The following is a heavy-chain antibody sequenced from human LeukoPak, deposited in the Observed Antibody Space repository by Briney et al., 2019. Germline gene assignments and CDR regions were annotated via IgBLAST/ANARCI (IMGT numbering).Heavy chain of an antibody. CDR3: ARDMNSDY. CDR2: ISSSDSYT. CDR1: GFTFSDYY. V-gene: IGHV3-11*05. Sequence: GGSLRLSCAASGFTFSDYYMNWIRQAPGKGLEWVSYISSSDSYTNYADSVKGRFTISRDNAKNSLCLQMISLRAEDTAVYYCARDMNSDYWGQGTLVTVSS. J-gene: IGHJ4*02. D-gene: IGHD1-7*01.